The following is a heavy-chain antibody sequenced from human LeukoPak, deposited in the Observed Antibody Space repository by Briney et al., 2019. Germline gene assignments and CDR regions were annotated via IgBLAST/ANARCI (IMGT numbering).Heavy chain of an antibody. CDR2: IYYSGST. D-gene: IGHD6-13*01. CDR1: GGSISGSSYY. Sequence: SETRSLTCTVSGGSISGSSYYWGWIRQPPGKGLEWIGSIYYSGSTNYNPSLKSRVTISVDTSKNQFSLKLSSVTAADTAVYYCARATAAAGSGGYYGMDVWGQGTTVTVSS. V-gene: IGHV4-39*07. J-gene: IGHJ6*02. CDR3: ARATAAAGSGGYYGMDV.